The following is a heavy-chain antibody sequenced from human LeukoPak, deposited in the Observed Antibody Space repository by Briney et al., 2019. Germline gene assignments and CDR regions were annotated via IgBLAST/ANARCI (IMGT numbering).Heavy chain of an antibody. D-gene: IGHD3-10*01. CDR2: ISGSGGST. CDR3: AKDWQVRGVSRFDP. CDR1: GFTFSSYA. Sequence: GGSLRLSCAASGFTFSSYAMSWVRQAPGKGLEWVSAISGSGGSTYYADSVKGRFTISRDKSKNTLYLQMNSLRAEDTAVYYCAKDWQVRGVSRFDPWGQGTLVTVSS. V-gene: IGHV3-23*01. J-gene: IGHJ5*02.